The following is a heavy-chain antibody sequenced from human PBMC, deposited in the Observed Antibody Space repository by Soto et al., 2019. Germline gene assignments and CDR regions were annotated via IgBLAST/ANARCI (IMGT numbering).Heavy chain of an antibody. Sequence: PVGSLRLSCSASGFTFSSYSMNWVREAPGKGLEWVSYISSSSSTIYYADSVKGRFTISRDNAKNSLYLQMNSLRDEDTAVYYCAKLGSDYVWGTSLPPYGMDVWGQGTTVTVSS. CDR1: GFTFSSYS. J-gene: IGHJ6*02. D-gene: IGHD3-16*01. V-gene: IGHV3-48*02. CDR3: AKLGSDYVWGTSLPPYGMDV. CDR2: ISSSSSTI.